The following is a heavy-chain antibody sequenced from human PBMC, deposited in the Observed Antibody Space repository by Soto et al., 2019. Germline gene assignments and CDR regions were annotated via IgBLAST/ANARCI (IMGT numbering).Heavy chain of an antibody. V-gene: IGHV3-23*01. CDR3: AKDRDDYRNYVFDY. D-gene: IGHD4-4*01. J-gene: IGHJ4*02. CDR1: GFTFTNYA. Sequence: PVGSLRLSCAASGFTFTNYAMTWVRQAPGKGLEWVSISSGSGSGGSTNYADSVKGRFTISRDNSKNTLYLQMNSLRVEDTAVYYCAKDRDDYRNYVFDYWGQGTLVTVSS. CDR2: SSGSGSGGST.